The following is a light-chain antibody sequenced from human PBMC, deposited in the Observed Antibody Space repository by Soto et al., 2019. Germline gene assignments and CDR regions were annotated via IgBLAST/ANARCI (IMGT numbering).Light chain of an antibody. V-gene: IGKV3-11*01. CDR2: DTS. Sequence: EIVLTQSPATLSLSPGERATLSCRASQSVDTFLAWYQQKPGRTPRLLIYDTSNRATGIPPRFSGSGSGTDFTLTIRRLEPEDFAVYYCQVRTEWPPFMYSFGQGTKLEVK. CDR3: QVRTEWPPFMYS. CDR1: QSVDTF. J-gene: IGKJ2*01.